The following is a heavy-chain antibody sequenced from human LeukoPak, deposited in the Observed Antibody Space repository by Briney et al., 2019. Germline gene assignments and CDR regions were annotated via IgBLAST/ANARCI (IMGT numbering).Heavy chain of an antibody. CDR1: GGSIISSSYY. D-gene: IGHD4-17*01. Sequence: ASETLSLTCTVSGGSIISSSYYWGWIRQPPGKGLEWIGSIYYSGITYYNPSLQSRVTISVDTPKNQFSLKLSSVTAADTAVYYCTRRVSVTQPNWFDPWGQGTLVTVSS. CDR3: TRRVSVTQPNWFDP. CDR2: IYYSGIT. V-gene: IGHV4-39*01. J-gene: IGHJ5*02.